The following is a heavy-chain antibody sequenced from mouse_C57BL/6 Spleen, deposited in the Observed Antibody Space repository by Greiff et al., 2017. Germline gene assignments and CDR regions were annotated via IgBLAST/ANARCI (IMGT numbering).Heavy chain of an antibody. D-gene: IGHD2-2*01. Sequence: QVQLQQPGAELVKPGASVKLSCKASGYTFTSYWMQWVKQRPGQGLEWIGEIDPSDSYTNYNQKFKGKTTLTVDTSSSTAYMQLSSLTSEDSAVYYCARGSTMVLDYWGQGTTLTVSS. J-gene: IGHJ2*01. CDR3: ARGSTMVLDY. CDR2: IDPSDSYT. V-gene: IGHV1-50*01. CDR1: GYTFTSYW.